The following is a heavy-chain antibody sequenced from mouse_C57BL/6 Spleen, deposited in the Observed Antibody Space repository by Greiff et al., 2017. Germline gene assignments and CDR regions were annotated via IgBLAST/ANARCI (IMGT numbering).Heavy chain of an antibody. CDR3: ARSGGNDEDAMDY. V-gene: IGHV1-39*01. Sequence: VQLKQSGPELVKPGASVKISCKASGYSFTDYNMHWVKQSTGKSLAWIGVINPNYGTTSYNQKFKGKATLTVDQSSSTAYMQLNSLTSEDSAVYSSARSGGNDEDAMDYWGQGTSVTVSS. CDR1: GYSFTDYN. J-gene: IGHJ4*01. D-gene: IGHD2-2*01. CDR2: INPNYGTT.